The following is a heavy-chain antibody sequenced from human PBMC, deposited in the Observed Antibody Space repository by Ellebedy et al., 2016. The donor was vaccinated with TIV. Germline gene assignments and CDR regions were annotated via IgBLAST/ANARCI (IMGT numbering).Heavy chain of an antibody. D-gene: IGHD3-3*01. V-gene: IGHV3-9*01. Sequence: SLKISXAASGFTFDDYAMHWVRQAPGKGLEWVSGISWNSGSIGYADSVKGRFTISRDNAKNSLYLQMNSLRAEDTALYYCAKTVLRFLETGRLDPWGQGTLVTVSS. CDR1: GFTFDDYA. CDR3: AKTVLRFLETGRLDP. J-gene: IGHJ5*02. CDR2: ISWNSGSI.